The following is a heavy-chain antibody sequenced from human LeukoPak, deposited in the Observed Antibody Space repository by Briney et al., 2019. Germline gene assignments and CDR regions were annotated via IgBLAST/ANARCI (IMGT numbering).Heavy chain of an antibody. CDR1: GGSFSGYY. CDR3: ATRRLSSGCLDY. CDR2: INHSGST. Sequence: SETLSLTCAVYGGSFSGYYWSWIRQPPGKGLEWIGEINHSGSTNYNPSLKSRVTISVDTSKNQFSLKLSSVTAADTAVYYCATRRLSSGCLDYWGQGTLVTVSS. V-gene: IGHV4-34*01. D-gene: IGHD6-19*01. J-gene: IGHJ4*02.